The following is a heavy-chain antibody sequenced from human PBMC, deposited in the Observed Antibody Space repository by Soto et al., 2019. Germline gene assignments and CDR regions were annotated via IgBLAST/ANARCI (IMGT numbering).Heavy chain of an antibody. V-gene: IGHV1-69*12. J-gene: IGHJ6*02. CDR1: GGTFSSYA. CDR3: ARQGSNEYYYYGMDV. CDR2: IIRIFGTP. D-gene: IGHD3-10*01. Sequence: QVQLVQSGAEVKKPGSSVKVSCKASGGTFSSYAINWVLQAPGQGLEWMGGIIRIFGTPDYAQRFQGRVTITADEATSTAYMELSSLRSDDSAVYYCARQGSNEYYYYGMDVWGQGTTVTVSS.